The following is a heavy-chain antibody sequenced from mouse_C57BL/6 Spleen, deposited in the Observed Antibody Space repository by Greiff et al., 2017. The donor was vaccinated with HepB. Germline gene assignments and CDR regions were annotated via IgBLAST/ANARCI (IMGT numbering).Heavy chain of an antibody. CDR3: ARDHSNYWYFDV. J-gene: IGHJ1*03. Sequence: EVQLQQSGPGLVKPSQSLSLTCSVTGYSITSGYYWNWIRQFPGNKLEWMGYISYDGNNNYNPSLKNRISITRDTSKNQFFLKLNSVTTEDTATYYCARDHSNYWYFDVWGTGTTVTVSS. CDR1: GYSITSGYY. V-gene: IGHV3-6*01. D-gene: IGHD2-5*01. CDR2: ISYDGNN.